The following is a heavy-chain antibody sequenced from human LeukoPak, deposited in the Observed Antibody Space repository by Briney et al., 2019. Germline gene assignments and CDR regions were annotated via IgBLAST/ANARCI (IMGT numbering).Heavy chain of an antibody. D-gene: IGHD7-27*01. CDR3: AREKLGIVGAFDY. V-gene: IGHV3-33*01. CDR1: GFTFSSYG. Sequence: GGSLSLSSAASGFTFSSYGMHWVRQAPGKGLEWVAVIWYDGSNKYYADSVKGRFTISRDNSKNTLYLQMNSLRAEDTAVYYCAREKLGIVGAFDYWGQGTLVTVSS. CDR2: IWYDGSNK. J-gene: IGHJ4*02.